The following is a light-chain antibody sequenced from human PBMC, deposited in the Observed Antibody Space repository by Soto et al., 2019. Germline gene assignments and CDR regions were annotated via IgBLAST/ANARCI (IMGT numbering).Light chain of an antibody. Sequence: EMVWTQSPAAVSLSPGERATLSCRASQSVSSYLAWYQQKPGQAPRLLIYDASNRATGIPARFSGSGSGTDFTLTISSLEPEDFAVYYCQQRSNWPWTFGQGTKVDI. CDR1: QSVSSY. CDR3: QQRSNWPWT. CDR2: DAS. V-gene: IGKV3-11*01. J-gene: IGKJ1*01.